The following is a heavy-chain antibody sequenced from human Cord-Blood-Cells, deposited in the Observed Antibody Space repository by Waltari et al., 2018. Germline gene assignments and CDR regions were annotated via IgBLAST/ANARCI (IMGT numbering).Heavy chain of an antibody. CDR1: GGSFSGYY. V-gene: IGHV4-34*01. J-gene: IGHJ6*02. D-gene: IGHD3-16*01. CDR3: ARVYYDYVYGMDV. CDR2: INHSGST. Sequence: QVQLQQWGAGLLKPSETLSLTCAVYGGSFSGYYWSWIRQPPGKGLQWIGEINHSGSTNYNRPLKSRSTISVDTSSNQFSVRLSSVTAADTAVYYCARVYYDYVYGMDVWGQGTTVTVSS.